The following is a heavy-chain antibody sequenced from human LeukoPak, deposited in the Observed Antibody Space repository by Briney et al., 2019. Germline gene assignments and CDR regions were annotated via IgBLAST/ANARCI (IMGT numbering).Heavy chain of an antibody. V-gene: IGHV1-8*03. J-gene: IGHJ4*02. CDR3: ARAVQWALAARPYVGTYYFDY. CDR2: MNPNSGNT. CDR1: GYTLTSYD. D-gene: IGHD6-6*01. Sequence: GASVKVSCKASGYTLTSYDINWVRQATGQGLEWMGWMNPNSGNTGYAQKFQGRVTITRNTSISTAYMELSSLRSEDTAVYYCARAVQWALAARPYVGTYYFDYWGQGTLVTVSS.